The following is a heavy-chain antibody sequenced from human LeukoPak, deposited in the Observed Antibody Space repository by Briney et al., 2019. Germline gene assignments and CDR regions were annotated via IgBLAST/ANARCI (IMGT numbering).Heavy chain of an antibody. D-gene: IGHD3-22*01. J-gene: IGHJ3*02. CDR2: IYYGGRT. CDR1: GGSISSGDYY. CDR3: AREGPYDSSDYLRAFDI. Sequence: SQTLSLTCTVFGGSISSGDYYWNWIRQPPGKGLEWIGYIYYGGRTYYNPSLKSRFTISVDTSKNQFSLKLSSVNAADTAVYYCAREGPYDSSDYLRAFDIWGQGTMVTVSS. V-gene: IGHV4-30-4*08.